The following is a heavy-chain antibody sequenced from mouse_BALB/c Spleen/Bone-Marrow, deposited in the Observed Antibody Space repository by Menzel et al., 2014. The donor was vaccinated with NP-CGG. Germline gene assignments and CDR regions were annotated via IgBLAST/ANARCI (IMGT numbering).Heavy chain of an antibody. V-gene: IGHV2-3*01. CDR3: TKEGPYLAWFAY. Sequence: QVQLQQSGPGLVAPSQSLSITCTVSGFSLTSYGVSWVRQPPGKGLEWLGVIWGDGSTNYHSALISRMSISKDNSKSQAFLKLNRLQSDETDAYYWTKEGPYLAWFAYWGEGTLVTVSA. CDR1: GFSLTSYG. J-gene: IGHJ3*01. CDR2: IWGDGST. D-gene: IGHD5-1*01.